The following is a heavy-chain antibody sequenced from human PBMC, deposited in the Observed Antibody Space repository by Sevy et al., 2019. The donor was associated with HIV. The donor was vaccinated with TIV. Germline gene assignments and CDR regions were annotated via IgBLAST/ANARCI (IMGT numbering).Heavy chain of an antibody. J-gene: IGHJ4*02. CDR3: ARDPRGVDTAWGGYFDY. V-gene: IGHV3-30-3*01. Sequence: GGSLRLSCAASGFTFSSYAMHWVRQAPGKGLEWVAVISCDGSNKYYADSVKGRFTISRDNSKNTLYLQLNSLRAEDTAVHYCARDPRGVDTAWGGYFDYWGQGTLVTVSS. CDR1: GFTFSSYA. D-gene: IGHD5-18*01. CDR2: ISCDGSNK.